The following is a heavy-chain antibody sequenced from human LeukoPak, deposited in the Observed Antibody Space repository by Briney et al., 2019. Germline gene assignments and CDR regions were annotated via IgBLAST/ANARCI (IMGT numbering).Heavy chain of an antibody. D-gene: IGHD4-17*01. CDR3: ASLITVTQFHYYYGMDV. J-gene: IGHJ6*02. V-gene: IGHV3-74*01. CDR2: INSDGSST. Sequence: GGSLRLSCAASGFTFTNYWIHWVRQAPGKGLVWVSHINSDGSSTPYADSVKGRFSISRDNAKNMLYLQMNNLRAEDTAVYYCASLITVTQFHYYYGMDVWGQGTTVTVSS. CDR1: GFTFTNYW.